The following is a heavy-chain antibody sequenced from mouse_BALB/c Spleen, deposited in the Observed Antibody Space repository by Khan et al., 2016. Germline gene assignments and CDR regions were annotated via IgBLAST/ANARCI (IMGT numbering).Heavy chain of an antibody. D-gene: IGHD1-2*01. CDR1: GFDFSRYW. CDR2: INPDSSTI. CDR3: ARLHYYGRFAY. Sequence: EVKLLESGGGLVQPGGSLKLSCVASGFDFSRYWMSWVRQAPGKGLEWIGEINPDSSTINYTPSPKDKFIISRDNAKNTLYLQMSKVRSEDTALYYCARLHYYGRFAYWGQGTLVTVSA. V-gene: IGHV4-1*02. J-gene: IGHJ3*01.